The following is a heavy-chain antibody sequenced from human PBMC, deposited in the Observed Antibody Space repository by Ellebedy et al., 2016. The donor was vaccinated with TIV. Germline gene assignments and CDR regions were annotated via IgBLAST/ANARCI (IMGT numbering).Heavy chain of an antibody. Sequence: SVKVSXXASGGTFSSYAISWVRQAPGQGLEWMGGIIPIFGTPNYAQKFQGRVTITADKSTSTAYMELSSLRSEDTAVYYCARATAVADFDYWGQGTLVTVSS. CDR3: ARATAVADFDY. V-gene: IGHV1-69*06. D-gene: IGHD6-19*01. CDR2: IIPIFGTP. J-gene: IGHJ4*02. CDR1: GGTFSSYA.